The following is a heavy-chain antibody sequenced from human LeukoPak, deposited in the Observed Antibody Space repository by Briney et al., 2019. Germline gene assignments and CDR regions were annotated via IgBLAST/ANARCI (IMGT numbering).Heavy chain of an antibody. D-gene: IGHD3-10*02. CDR2: ISSSGSNI. J-gene: IGHJ6*04. CDR3: AELGITMIGGV. CDR1: GFTFSSYE. Sequence: PGGSLRLFCAASGFTFSSYEMNWVRQAPGKGLEWVSYISSSGSNIYYADSVKGRFTISRDNAKNSLYLQVNSLRAEDTAVYYCAELGITMIGGVWGKGTTVTISS. V-gene: IGHV3-48*03.